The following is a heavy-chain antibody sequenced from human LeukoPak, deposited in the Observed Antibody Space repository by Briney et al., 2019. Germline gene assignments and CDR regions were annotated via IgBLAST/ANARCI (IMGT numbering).Heavy chain of an antibody. D-gene: IGHD4-17*01. Sequence: PGGSLRLSCAASGLTFSRYWMPWVRQAPGKGLAWVSRISSDGSNTNYADSVKGRFTISRDNAKNTLYLQMDSLTAEDTAVYYCVSRNYGSSPFDYWGQGTLVTVSS. J-gene: IGHJ4*02. CDR2: ISSDGSNT. V-gene: IGHV3-74*01. CDR3: VSRNYGSSPFDY. CDR1: GLTFSRYW.